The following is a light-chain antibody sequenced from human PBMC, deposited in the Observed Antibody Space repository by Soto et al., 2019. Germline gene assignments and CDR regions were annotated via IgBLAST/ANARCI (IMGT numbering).Light chain of an antibody. CDR2: KAS. CDR3: KQYRGT. J-gene: IGKJ1*01. CDR1: QSISSW. Sequence: DIQMTQSPSTLSASVGDRVTITCRASQSISSWLAWYQQKPGKAPKLLIYKASSLESGVPSRFSGSGYGTEFTLTISSLQPDDFATYYCKQYRGTFGQGTKVEIK. V-gene: IGKV1-5*03.